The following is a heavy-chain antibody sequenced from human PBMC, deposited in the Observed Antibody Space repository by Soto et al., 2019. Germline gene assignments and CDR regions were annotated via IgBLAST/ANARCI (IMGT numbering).Heavy chain of an antibody. V-gene: IGHV3-21*01. CDR3: ARVRVVKGNDAFDI. J-gene: IGHJ3*02. D-gene: IGHD3-3*01. CDR1: VCTFSSYS. CDR2: ISSSSSYI. Sequence: XGSLRLSCASSVCTFSSYSMNWVREAPGKGLEWVSSISSSSSYIYYADSVKGRFTISRDNAKNSLYLQMNSLRAEDTAVYYCARVRVVKGNDAFDIWGQGTMVNVS.